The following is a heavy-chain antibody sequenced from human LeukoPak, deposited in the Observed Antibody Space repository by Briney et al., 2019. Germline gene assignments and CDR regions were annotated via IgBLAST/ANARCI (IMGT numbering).Heavy chain of an antibody. J-gene: IGHJ4*02. CDR3: AAVVVSGTPYFDY. CDR1: GGSIRSYY. D-gene: IGHD2-21*02. CDR2: MYYSGST. Sequence: PSETLSLTCTVSGGSIRSYYWTWIRQPPGKGLEWIGYMYYSGSTKYNPSLESRVSISVDTSKNQFSLTLTSVTAADTAVYYCAAVVVSGTPYFDYWGQGTLVTVSS. V-gene: IGHV4-59*03.